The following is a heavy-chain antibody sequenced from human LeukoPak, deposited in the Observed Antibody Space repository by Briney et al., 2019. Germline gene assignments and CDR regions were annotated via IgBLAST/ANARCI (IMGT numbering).Heavy chain of an antibody. V-gene: IGHV6-1*01. J-gene: IGHJ4*02. D-gene: IGHD4-17*01. CDR1: GDSVSSNSAG. Sequence: SQTLSLTCAISGDSVSSNSAGWNWIRQSPSRGLEWLGRTYYRSKWCNDFAPSVRNRITINPDTSKNQFSLQLNSVTPEDTAVYYCARDWRDGDYEIPFDYWGQGTLVTVSS. CDR3: ARDWRDGDYEIPFDY. CDR2: TYYRSKWCN.